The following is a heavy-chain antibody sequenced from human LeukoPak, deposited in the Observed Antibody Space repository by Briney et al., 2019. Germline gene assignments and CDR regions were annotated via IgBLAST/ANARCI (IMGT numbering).Heavy chain of an antibody. CDR2: IYTSGST. CDR3: VGGTYYGGDY. D-gene: IGHD1-26*01. V-gene: IGHV4-4*07. CDR1: GGSIRSYY. J-gene: IGHJ4*02. Sequence: SETLSFTCTVSGGSIRSYYWNWIRQPAGKGLEYIGRIYTSGSTNYNPSLKSRVTMSVDTSKNQFSLKLSSVTAADTAVYYCVGGTYYGGDYWGQGTLVTVSS.